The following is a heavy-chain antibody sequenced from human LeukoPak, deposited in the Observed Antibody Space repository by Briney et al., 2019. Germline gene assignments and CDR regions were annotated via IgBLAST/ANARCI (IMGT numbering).Heavy chain of an antibody. Sequence: GGSLRLSCAASGFTFSSYAMSWVRQAPGKGLEWVSAISSSGDTYYAGSVKGRFTISRDNSKNTLYLQMNSLRAEDTAVYYCAKATGAGFDYWGQGTLVTVSS. CDR2: ISSSGDT. V-gene: IGHV3-23*01. J-gene: IGHJ4*02. CDR3: AKATGAGFDY. CDR1: GFTFSSYA. D-gene: IGHD3-10*01.